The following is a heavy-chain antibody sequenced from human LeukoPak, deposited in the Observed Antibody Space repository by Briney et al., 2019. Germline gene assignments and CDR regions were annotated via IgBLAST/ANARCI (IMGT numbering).Heavy chain of an antibody. CDR2: ISSSSTYT. Sequence: GGSLRLSCAASKFTFSNYYMSWIRQAPGKGLEWVSYISSSSTYTDYADSVKGRFTISRDNAKNSLYLPMNSLRAEDTAVYYCARGRGSGSRWGAAFDIWGQGTVVTVAS. J-gene: IGHJ3*02. CDR3: ARGRGSGSRWGAAFDI. D-gene: IGHD3-10*01. V-gene: IGHV3-11*05. CDR1: KFTFSNYY.